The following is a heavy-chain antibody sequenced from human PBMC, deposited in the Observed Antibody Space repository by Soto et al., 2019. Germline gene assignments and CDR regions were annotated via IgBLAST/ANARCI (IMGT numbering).Heavy chain of an antibody. D-gene: IGHD4-17*01. CDR3: ARDRSYGVDL. CDR2: MNPNSGNT. J-gene: IGHJ2*01. Sequence: QVQLVQSGAAVKKPGASVKVSCKASGYTFTGDDINWVRQATGQGLEWMGWMNPNSGNTGYAQKFKRRVTMTRNTSISTAYMELSSLRSEDTAVYYCARDRSYGVDLWGRGTLVTVSS. V-gene: IGHV1-8*01. CDR1: GYTFTGDD.